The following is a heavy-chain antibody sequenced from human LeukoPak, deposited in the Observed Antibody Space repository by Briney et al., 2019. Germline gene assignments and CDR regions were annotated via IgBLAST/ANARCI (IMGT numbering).Heavy chain of an antibody. Sequence: GESLKIPCKGSGYSFANYWIGWVRQMPGKGLEWMGIIYPSDSQTRYSPSFQGQVTISVDKSISTAFLQWSSLQASDTAIYYCARRLRHYYDSSGYSTPYYFDYRGQGTLVTVSS. J-gene: IGHJ4*02. CDR3: ARRLRHYYDSSGYSTPYYFDY. CDR1: GYSFANYW. D-gene: IGHD3-22*01. V-gene: IGHV5-51*01. CDR2: IYPSDSQT.